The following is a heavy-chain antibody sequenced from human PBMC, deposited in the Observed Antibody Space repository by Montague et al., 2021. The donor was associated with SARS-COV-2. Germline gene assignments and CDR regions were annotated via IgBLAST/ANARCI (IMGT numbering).Heavy chain of an antibody. CDR1: GGSFSGYY. CDR2: SNHSGSI. D-gene: IGHD3-22*01. V-gene: IGHV4-34*01. J-gene: IGHJ3*02. Sequence: SETLSLTCAVYGGSFSGYYWSWIRQPPGKGLEWIGESNHSGSINYNPSLKSRVTISVDTSKNQFSLKLSSVTAADTAVYYCARVPAYYYSSGYYFYAFDIWGPGTMVTASS. CDR3: ARVPAYYYSSGYYFYAFDI.